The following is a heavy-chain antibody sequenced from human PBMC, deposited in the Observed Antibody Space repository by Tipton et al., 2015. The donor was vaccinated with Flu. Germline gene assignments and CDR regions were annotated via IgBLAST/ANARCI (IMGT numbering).Heavy chain of an antibody. V-gene: IGHV3-23*01. CDR2: ISGSGVIS. CDR3: AKMVGYGLVTVAPVTPLDV. Sequence: SLRLSCIASGLTFSSYAMSWVRQAPGRGLEWVSGISGSGVISFYADSVKGRFTISRDNSKNILYLEMFSLRVEDTALYHCAKMVGYGLVTVAPVTPLDVWGQGTAVTVS. J-gene: IGHJ6*02. CDR1: GLTFSSYA. D-gene: IGHD4-23*01.